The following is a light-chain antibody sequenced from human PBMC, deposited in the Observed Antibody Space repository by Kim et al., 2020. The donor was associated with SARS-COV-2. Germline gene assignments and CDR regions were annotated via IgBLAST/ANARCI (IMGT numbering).Light chain of an antibody. V-gene: IGKV3-11*01. CDR2: DAS. CDR3: QQRSNWPRGT. Sequence: LSPGERATRSCRASQSVSSYLAWYQQKPGQAPRLLIYDASNRATGIPARFSGSGSGTDFTLTISSLEPEDFAVYYCQQRSNWPRGTFGQGTKLEI. J-gene: IGKJ2*01. CDR1: QSVSSY.